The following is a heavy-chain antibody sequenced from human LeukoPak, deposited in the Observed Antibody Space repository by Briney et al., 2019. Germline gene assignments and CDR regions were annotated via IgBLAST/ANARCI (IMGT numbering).Heavy chain of an antibody. D-gene: IGHD6-19*01. J-gene: IGHJ4*02. Sequence: SETLSLTCTVSGGSISSSSYYWGWIRQPPGKGLEWIGSIYYSGSTYYNPSLKSRVTISVDTSKNQFSLKLSSVTAADTAVYYCARVPVAGTVFDYWGQGTLVTVSS. CDR2: IYYSGST. CDR1: GGSISSSSYY. V-gene: IGHV4-39*07. CDR3: ARVPVAGTVFDY.